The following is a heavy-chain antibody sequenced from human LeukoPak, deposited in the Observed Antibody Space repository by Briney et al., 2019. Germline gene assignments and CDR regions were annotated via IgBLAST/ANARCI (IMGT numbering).Heavy chain of an antibody. Sequence: ASVKVSCKASGYTFTSYGISWVRQAPGQGLEWMGWISAYNGNTNYAQKLQGRVTMTTDTSTSTAYMELRSLRSDDTAVYYCARLQPVDPYCSSTSCYPDYWGQGTLVTVSS. J-gene: IGHJ4*02. D-gene: IGHD2-2*01. V-gene: IGHV1-18*01. CDR1: GYTFTSYG. CDR2: ISAYNGNT. CDR3: ARLQPVDPYCSSTSCYPDY.